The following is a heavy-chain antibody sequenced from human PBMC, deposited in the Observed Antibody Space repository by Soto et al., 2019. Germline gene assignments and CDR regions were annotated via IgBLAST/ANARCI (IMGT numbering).Heavy chain of an antibody. CDR1: GYTFTSYG. V-gene: IGHV1-18*01. CDR3: ARGLLLVDYYYYMDV. CDR2: ISAYNGNT. Sequence: ASVKVSCKASGYTFTSYGISWVRQAPGQGLEWMGWISAYNGNTNYAQKLQGRVTMTTDTSTSKAYMERRSLRSDDTAVYYCARGLLLVDYYYYMDVWGKGTTVTVSS. J-gene: IGHJ6*03. D-gene: IGHD1-26*01.